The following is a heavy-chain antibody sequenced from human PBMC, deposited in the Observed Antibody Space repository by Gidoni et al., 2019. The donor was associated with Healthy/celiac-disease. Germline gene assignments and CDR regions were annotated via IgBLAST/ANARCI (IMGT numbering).Heavy chain of an antibody. J-gene: IGHJ3*02. V-gene: IGHV3-48*03. CDR3: ARARAVVTGGDFDI. Sequence: VQLVESGGGLVQPGGSLSLSCAASGFTFRSYEMNWVRQAPGKGLEWVSYISSSGSTIDYADSVKGRFTISRDNAKNSLYLQMNSLRAEDTAVYYCARARAVVTGGDFDIWGQGTMVTVSS. D-gene: IGHD2-21*02. CDR2: ISSSGSTI. CDR1: GFTFRSYE.